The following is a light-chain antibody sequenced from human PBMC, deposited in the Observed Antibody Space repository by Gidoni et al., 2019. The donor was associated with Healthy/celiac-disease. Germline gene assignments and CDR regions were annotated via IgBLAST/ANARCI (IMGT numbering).Light chain of an antibody. V-gene: IGKV1-5*01. Sequence: DIQMTQSPSTLSASVGDRVTITCRASQSISSWLAWYQQKPGKAPKLLIYDASSLESGVPSRFSGSGSGTEFTLTISSLQPDDFATYDCQQYTTFXQXTKLEIK. J-gene: IGKJ2*01. CDR1: QSISSW. CDR3: QQYTT. CDR2: DAS.